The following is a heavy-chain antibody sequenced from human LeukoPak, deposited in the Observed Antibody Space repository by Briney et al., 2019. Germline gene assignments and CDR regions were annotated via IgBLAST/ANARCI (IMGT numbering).Heavy chain of an antibody. J-gene: IGHJ4*02. CDR2: NYYSGST. CDR1: GGSISSYY. D-gene: IGHD4-17*01. V-gene: IGHV4-59*01. Sequence: SETLSLTCTVSGGSISSYYWSWIRQPPGKGLEWIGYNYYSGSTNYNPSLKSRVTISVDTSKNQFSLKLSSVTAADTAVYYCARDGSLRSFDYWGQGTLVTVSS. CDR3: ARDGSLRSFDY.